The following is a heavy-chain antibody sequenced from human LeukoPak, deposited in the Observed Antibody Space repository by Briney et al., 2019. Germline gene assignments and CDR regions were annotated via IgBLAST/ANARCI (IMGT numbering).Heavy chain of an antibody. CDR1: GDSISSYY. CDR2: VYYSGRT. CDR3: ARHKPTGSYPLEL. V-gene: IGHV4-59*08. J-gene: IGHJ4*02. D-gene: IGHD3-10*01. Sequence: NPSETLSLTCTVSGDSISSYYWSWLRQPPGKGLEWIEHVYYSGRTTYNPSLRSRLTISVDTSTSQLSLKLSSVTAADTAVYYYARHKPTGSYPLELWGQGTLVTVSS.